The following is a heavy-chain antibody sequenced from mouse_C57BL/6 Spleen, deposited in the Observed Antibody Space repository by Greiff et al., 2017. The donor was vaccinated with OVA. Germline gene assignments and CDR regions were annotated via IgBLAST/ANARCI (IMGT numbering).Heavy chain of an antibody. J-gene: IGHJ3*01. V-gene: IGHV2-2*01. CDR3: ARNGGPGDFAY. Sequence: QVQLQQSGPGLVQPSQSLSITCTVSGFSLTSYGVHWVRQSPGKGLEWLGVIWSGGSTDYNAAFISRLSISKDNSKSQVFFKMNSLQADDTAIYYCARNGGPGDFAYWGQGTLVTVSA. CDR1: GFSLTSYG. D-gene: IGHD3-3*01. CDR2: IWSGGST.